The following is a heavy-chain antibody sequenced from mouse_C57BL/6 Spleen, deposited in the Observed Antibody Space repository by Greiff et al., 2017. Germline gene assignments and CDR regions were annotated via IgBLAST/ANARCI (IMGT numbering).Heavy chain of an antibody. J-gene: IGHJ4*01. V-gene: IGHV7-3*01. Sequence: EVQGVESGGGLVQPGGSLSLSCAASGFTFTDYYMSWVRQPPGKALEWLGFIRNKANGYTTEYSASVKGRFTISRDNSQSILYLQMNALRAEDSATYYCARYGGDYDVGYAMDYWGQGTSVTVSS. CDR1: GFTFTDYY. CDR3: ARYGGDYDVGYAMDY. D-gene: IGHD2-4*01. CDR2: IRNKANGYTT.